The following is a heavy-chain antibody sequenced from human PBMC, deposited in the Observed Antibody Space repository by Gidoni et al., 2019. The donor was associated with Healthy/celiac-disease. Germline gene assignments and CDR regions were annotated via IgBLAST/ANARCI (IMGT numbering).Heavy chain of an antibody. D-gene: IGHD2-15*01. CDR1: GGTFSSYA. J-gene: IGHJ4*02. Sequence: QVQLVQSGAEVKKPGSSVKVSCKASGGTFSSYAISWVRQAPGQGLEWMGGIIPIFGTAKYAQKFQGRVTITADESTSTAYMELSSLRSEDTAVYYCASGYCSGGSCYRYYFDYWGQGTLVTVSS. CDR3: ASGYCSGGSCYRYYFDY. CDR2: IIPIFGTA. V-gene: IGHV1-69*01.